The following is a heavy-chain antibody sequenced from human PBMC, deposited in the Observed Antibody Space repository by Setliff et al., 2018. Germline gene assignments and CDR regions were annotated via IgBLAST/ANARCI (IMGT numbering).Heavy chain of an antibody. Sequence: ASVKVSCKASGYTFTSYGISWVRQAPGQGLEWMGWISAYNGNTNYAQKLQGRVTITRDTSANTAYMELSSLRSEDTAVYYCARGRELSISHFDYWGQGTLVTVSS. CDR2: ISAYNGNT. J-gene: IGHJ4*02. CDR1: GYTFTSYG. CDR3: ARGRELSISHFDY. D-gene: IGHD3-3*02. V-gene: IGHV1-18*01.